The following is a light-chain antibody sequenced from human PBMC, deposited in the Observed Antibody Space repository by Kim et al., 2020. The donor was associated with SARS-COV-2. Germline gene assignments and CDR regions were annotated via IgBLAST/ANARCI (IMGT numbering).Light chain of an antibody. CDR2: SNN. Sequence: ELTQPPSASGTPGQRVTISCSGSSSNIGSNTVNWYQQLPGTAPKLLIYSNNQRPSGVPDRFSGSKSGTSASLAISGLQSEDEADYSCAAWDDSLNGWVFGGGTKVTVL. CDR3: AAWDDSLNGWV. J-gene: IGLJ3*02. V-gene: IGLV1-44*01. CDR1: SSNIGSNT.